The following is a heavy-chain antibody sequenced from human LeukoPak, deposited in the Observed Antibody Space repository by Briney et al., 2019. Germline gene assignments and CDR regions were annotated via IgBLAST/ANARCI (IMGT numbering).Heavy chain of an antibody. D-gene: IGHD5-18*01. CDR1: GYTFTSYD. CDR2: MNTNSGNT. J-gene: IGHJ6*02. Sequence: ASVTVSCKASGYTFTSYDIHWVRQAPGQGLEWMGWMNTNSGNTGYAQKFQGRVTMTRNTSISTAYMELSSLRSEDTAVYYCAGGRQLWLYYYYGMDVWGQGTTVTVSS. CDR3: AGGRQLWLYYYYGMDV. V-gene: IGHV1-8*01.